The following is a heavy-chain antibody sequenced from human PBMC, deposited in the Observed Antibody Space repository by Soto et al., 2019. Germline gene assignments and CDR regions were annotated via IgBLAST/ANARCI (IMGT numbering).Heavy chain of an antibody. V-gene: IGHV4-4*02. D-gene: IGHD6-13*01. J-gene: IGHJ6*02. CDR2: IYHSGST. CDR3: AREKSSSWFHHYYYYGMDV. Sequence: SETLSLTCAVSGGSISSSNWWSWVRQPPGKGLEWIGEIYHSGSTNNNPYLKSRVTITVDKSKNQFSLKLSSVTAADTAVYYCAREKSSSWFHHYYYYGMDVWGQGTTVT. CDR1: GGSISSSNW.